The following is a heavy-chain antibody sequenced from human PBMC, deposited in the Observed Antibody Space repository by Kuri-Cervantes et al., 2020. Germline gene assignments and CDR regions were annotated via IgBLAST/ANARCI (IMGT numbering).Heavy chain of an antibody. CDR2: LYNSGST. Sequence: SETLSLTCTVSSYSISSGSYWAWIRQSPGKGLQWIGSLYNSGSTYHTPSLNGRVTIAGDASKKQFSLQLCSATAADTAFYYCARGSSGYIGYWGQGTKVTVSS. D-gene: IGHD5-12*01. V-gene: IGHV4-38-2*02. J-gene: IGHJ4*02. CDR1: SYSISSGSY. CDR3: ARGSSGYIGY.